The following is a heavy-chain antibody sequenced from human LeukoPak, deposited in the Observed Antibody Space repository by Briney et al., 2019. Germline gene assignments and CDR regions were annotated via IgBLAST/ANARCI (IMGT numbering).Heavy chain of an antibody. CDR1: GGAISSFY. D-gene: IGHD3-10*01. J-gene: IGHJ4*02. CDR2: IQYSGST. CDR3: ARDGSSGDLVIDY. Sequence: SETLSLTCSVSGGAISSFYWIWIRQTPGKGLEWIGCIQYSGSTNYNPSLKSRVTISVDTSKNQFSLKLSSVTAADTAVYYCARDGSSGDLVIDYWGQGTLVTVSS. V-gene: IGHV4-59*13.